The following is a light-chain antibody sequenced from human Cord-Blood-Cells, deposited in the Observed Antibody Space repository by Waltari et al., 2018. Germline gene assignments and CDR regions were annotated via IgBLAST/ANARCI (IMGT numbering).Light chain of an antibody. V-gene: IGLV1-47*01. Sequence: QSVLTQPPSASGTPGQSVTISCSGSSSNIGSNYGYWYQQRPGTASKLLPYRNNQRPSGVPDRFSGSKSGTSASLAISGLRSEDEADYYCAAWDDSLSGGVFGGGTKLTVL. CDR3: AAWDDSLSGGV. CDR1: SSNIGSNY. J-gene: IGLJ2*01. CDR2: RNN.